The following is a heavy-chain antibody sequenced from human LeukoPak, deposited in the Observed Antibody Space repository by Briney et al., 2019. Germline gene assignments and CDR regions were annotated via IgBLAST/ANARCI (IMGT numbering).Heavy chain of an antibody. Sequence: SETLSLTFTVSGGSISSYYGSWIRQPPGKGLYLVAYIYDSESTNYNPSPNGRPTISAHTSKNHLSLNLSSVTAADTAVYYCVALERGDSFHYWGQGTLVTVSS. CDR3: VALERGDSFHY. CDR1: GGSISSYY. V-gene: IGHV4-59*08. D-gene: IGHD2-15*01. CDR2: IYDSEST. J-gene: IGHJ4*02.